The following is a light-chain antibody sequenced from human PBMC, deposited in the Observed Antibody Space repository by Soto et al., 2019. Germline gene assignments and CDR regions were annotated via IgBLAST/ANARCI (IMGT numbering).Light chain of an antibody. CDR2: RNS. CDR3: AAWDDSLSGVV. Sequence: SVLTQPPSASGTPGQRVTISCSGSSSNIGSNYVYWYQQLPGTVPQLLIYRNSERPSGVPDRFSGSKSGTSAYLAISGLRSEDEADYYCAAWDDSLSGVVFGGGTKLTVL. CDR1: SSNIGSNY. V-gene: IGLV1-47*01. J-gene: IGLJ2*01.